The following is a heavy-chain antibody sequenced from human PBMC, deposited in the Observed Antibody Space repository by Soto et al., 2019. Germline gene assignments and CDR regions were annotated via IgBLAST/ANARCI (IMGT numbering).Heavy chain of an antibody. CDR2: MYSSGGS. D-gene: IGHD2-15*01. CDR1: GSSITPYK. Sequence: SETLSFTGTVSGSSITPYKWTWIRQSPGRGLEWIAYMYSSGGSSYNPSLKSRVTMSVDTSRNQFSLKLNSATAADTAMYYCAREWSGFDYWGQGILVTVSS. CDR3: AREWSGFDY. V-gene: IGHV4-59*01. J-gene: IGHJ4*02.